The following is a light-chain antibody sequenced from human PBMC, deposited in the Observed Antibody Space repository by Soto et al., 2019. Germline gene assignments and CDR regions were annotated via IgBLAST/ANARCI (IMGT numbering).Light chain of an antibody. V-gene: IGKV3-20*01. Sequence: IVVTQSPGTRSLSSGERATLSCSASQSVGSIYLSWYQQKPGQAPRLLIYGASSRATGIPDRFSGSGSGTDFTLTISSLQPEDFATYYCLQSYNYPLTFGGGTKVDIK. CDR2: GAS. CDR3: LQSYNYPLT. CDR1: QSVGSIY. J-gene: IGKJ4*01.